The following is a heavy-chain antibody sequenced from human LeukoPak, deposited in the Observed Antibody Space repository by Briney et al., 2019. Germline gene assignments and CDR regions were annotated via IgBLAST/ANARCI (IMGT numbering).Heavy chain of an antibody. CDR1: GGTFSSYA. Sequence: ASVKVSCKASGGTFSSYAISWVRQAPGQGLEGMGGIIPIFGTANYAQKFQGRVTITADESTSTAYMELSSLRSEDTAVYYCARGAVAGGAWFDPWGQGTLVTVSS. V-gene: IGHV1-69*13. D-gene: IGHD6-19*01. J-gene: IGHJ5*02. CDR2: IIPIFGTA. CDR3: ARGAVAGGAWFDP.